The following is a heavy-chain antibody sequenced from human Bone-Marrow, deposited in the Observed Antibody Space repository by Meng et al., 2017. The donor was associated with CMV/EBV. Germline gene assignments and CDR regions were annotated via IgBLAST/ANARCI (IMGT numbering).Heavy chain of an antibody. CDR1: GGSFSGYY. J-gene: IGHJ6*02. Sequence: GSLRLSCAVYGGSFSGYYWSWIRQPPGKGLEWIGEINHSGSTNYNPSLKSRVTISVDTSKNQFSLKLSSVTAADTAVYYCARTPIDGGYYGMDVWGQGTTVTVSS. V-gene: IGHV4-34*01. D-gene: IGHD3-16*01. CDR3: ARTPIDGGYYGMDV. CDR2: INHSGST.